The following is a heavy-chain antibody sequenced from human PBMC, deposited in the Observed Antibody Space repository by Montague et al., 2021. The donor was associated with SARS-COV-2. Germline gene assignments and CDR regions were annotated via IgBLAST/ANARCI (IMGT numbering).Heavy chain of an antibody. J-gene: IGHJ6*03. Sequence: SLRLSCAASGFTFSTYGMTWVRQAPGKGQEWVSSLSGSGDHTYYADSVKGRFIISRDNSKDTLYLQMHSLRAEDTAVYYCAKGGTSSATYYRDYYYYMDVCGRGTAVAVSS. D-gene: IGHD1-26*01. CDR2: LSGSGDHT. CDR1: GFTFSTYG. V-gene: IGHV3-23*01. CDR3: AKGGTSSATYYRDYYYYMDV.